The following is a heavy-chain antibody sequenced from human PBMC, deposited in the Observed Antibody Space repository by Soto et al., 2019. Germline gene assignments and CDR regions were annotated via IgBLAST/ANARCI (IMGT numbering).Heavy chain of an antibody. CDR2: ISYDGSNK. V-gene: IGHV3-30*18. Sequence: GESLKISCAASGFTFSSYGMHWVRQAPGKGLEWVAVISYDGSNKYYADSVKGRFTISRDNSKNTLYLQMNSLRAEDTAVYYCAKDRIVGAYYYYYGMDVWGQGTTVTVSS. CDR3: AKDRIVGAYYYYYGMDV. J-gene: IGHJ6*02. D-gene: IGHD1-26*01. CDR1: GFTFSSYG.